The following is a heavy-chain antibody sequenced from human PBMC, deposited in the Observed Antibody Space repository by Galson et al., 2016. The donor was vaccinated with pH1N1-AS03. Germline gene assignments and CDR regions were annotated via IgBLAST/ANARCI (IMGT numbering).Heavy chain of an antibody. J-gene: IGHJ6*03. D-gene: IGHD2-2*01. V-gene: IGHV1-69*01. CDR3: AKGNYQLLNYYYYMDV. CDR2: IIPVFGTT. CDR1: GGSFSTYA. Sequence: SGGSFSTYAITWVRQAPGQGLEWMGGIIPVFGTTSFAQKFQDRVSITADESTSTAFMELSSLRSEDTAVYYCAKGNYQLLNYYYYMDVWGKGTTVTVSS.